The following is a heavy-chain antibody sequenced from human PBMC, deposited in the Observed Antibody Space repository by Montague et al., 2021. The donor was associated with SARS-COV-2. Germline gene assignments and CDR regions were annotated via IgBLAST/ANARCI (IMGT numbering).Heavy chain of an antibody. CDR1: GGAVNSGSYY. Sequence: SETLSLTCAVSGGAVNSGSYYWGWNRPPKGKGLEWNGCIYYSGSIYYNLKLKSRVSISVDTYKNQFTLKLSSVTDADTAVYFCAKHLKVSYYIAATGAHDFWGQGTLVTVSS. V-gene: IGHV4-39*01. D-gene: IGHD6-13*01. CDR2: IYYSGSI. CDR3: AKHLKVSYYIAATGAHDF. J-gene: IGHJ4*02.